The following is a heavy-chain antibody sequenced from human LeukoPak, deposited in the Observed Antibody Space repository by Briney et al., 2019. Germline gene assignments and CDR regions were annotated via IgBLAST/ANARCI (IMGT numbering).Heavy chain of an antibody. Sequence: GGSLRLSCAASGFTFSTYWMHWVRHAPGKRLVWVSRIKSDGSTNYADSVKGRFTISRDNAKNTVSLQMNSLRPEDTGVYCCARAPSEIGGYYPEYFRHWGQGTLVTVSS. CDR2: IKSDGST. D-gene: IGHD3-22*01. V-gene: IGHV3-74*01. CDR1: GFTFSTYW. CDR3: ARAPSEIGGYYPEYFRH. J-gene: IGHJ1*01.